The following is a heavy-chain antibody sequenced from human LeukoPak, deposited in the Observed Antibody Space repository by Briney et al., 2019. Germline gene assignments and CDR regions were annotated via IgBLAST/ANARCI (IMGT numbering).Heavy chain of an antibody. CDR2: ISGRGGST. J-gene: IGHJ4*02. CDR1: GFTFSSSG. Sequence: GGSLRLPCAASGFTFSSSGLSWVRQAPGKGLEWVSAISGRGGSTYYADSVKGRFPISRDNAKNSLYLQMKSLRAEDPALYYCARLKAAAGTGGAYRGQRTLVTVSS. CDR3: ARLKAAAGTGGAY. D-gene: IGHD6-13*01. V-gene: IGHV3-23*01.